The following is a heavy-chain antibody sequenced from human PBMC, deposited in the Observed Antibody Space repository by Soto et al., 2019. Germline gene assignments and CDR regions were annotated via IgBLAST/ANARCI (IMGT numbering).Heavy chain of an antibody. J-gene: IGHJ5*02. CDR3: ARIVADPYNWFDP. CDR2: ISSSSSTI. Sequence: GGSLRLSCAAPGFTLSSYSMTCVRQAPGKGLAWVSYISSSSSTIYYADSVKGRFTISRDNAKNSLYLQMNSLRDEDTAVYYCARIVADPYNWFDPWFKGTLVSVSS. V-gene: IGHV3-48*02. CDR1: GFTLSSYS. D-gene: IGHD2-15*01.